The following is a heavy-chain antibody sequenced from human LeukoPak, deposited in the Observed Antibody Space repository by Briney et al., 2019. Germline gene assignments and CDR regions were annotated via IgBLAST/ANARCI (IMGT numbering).Heavy chain of an antibody. CDR1: GGSISSYY. CDR3: ARSVYDILTGYYSGGYYWYFDL. J-gene: IGHJ2*01. CDR2: IYYSGST. V-gene: IGHV4-59*01. Sequence: SETLSLTCTVSGGSISSYYWSWIRQPPGKGLEWIGYIYYSGSTNYNPSLKSRVTISVDTSKNQFSLKLSSVTAADTAVYYCARSVYDILTGYYSGGYYWYFDLWGRGTLVTVSS. D-gene: IGHD3-9*01.